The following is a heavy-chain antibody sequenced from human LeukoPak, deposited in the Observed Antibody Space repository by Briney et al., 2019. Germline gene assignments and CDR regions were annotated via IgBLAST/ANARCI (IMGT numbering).Heavy chain of an antibody. V-gene: IGHV3-33*01. CDR1: GFTFSSYG. CDR3: AREPNTGSGWYGAFDI. J-gene: IGHJ3*02. Sequence: GGSLRLSCAASGFTFSSYGMHWVRQAPGKGLEGVANIWFDDGSNKYYLDSVKGRFTISRDNSKNTLYLQMNSLRADDTAVYYCAREPNTGSGWYGAFDIWGQGTMVTVSS. CDR2: IWFDDGSNK. D-gene: IGHD6-19*01.